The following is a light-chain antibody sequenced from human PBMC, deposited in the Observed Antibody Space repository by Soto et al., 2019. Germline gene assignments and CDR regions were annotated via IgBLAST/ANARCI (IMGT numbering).Light chain of an antibody. J-gene: IGKJ1*01. CDR1: QSIDDW. Sequence: DIQMTQSPSTLSASVGDRVTITCRASQSIDDWLAWYQQRPGKAPNLLIYDASTLEGGVPSRFSGNGSGTEFTLTISTLQPDDFGTYYCQQYNHYWTFGQGTKVDIK. CDR3: QQYNHYWT. V-gene: IGKV1-5*01. CDR2: DAS.